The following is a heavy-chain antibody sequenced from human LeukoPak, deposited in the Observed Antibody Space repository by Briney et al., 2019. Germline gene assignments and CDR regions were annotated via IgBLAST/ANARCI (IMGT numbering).Heavy chain of an antibody. CDR2: ISYDGSNK. CDR1: GFTFSSYA. D-gene: IGHD2-15*01. CDR3: ARGYCSGGSCYSHFDY. Sequence: GGSLRLSCAASGFTFSSYAMHWVRQAPGKGLEWVAVISYDGSNKYYADSVKGRFTIPRDNSKNTLYLQMNSLRAEDTAVYYCARGYCSGGSCYSHFDYWGQGTLVTVSS. J-gene: IGHJ4*02. V-gene: IGHV3-30-3*01.